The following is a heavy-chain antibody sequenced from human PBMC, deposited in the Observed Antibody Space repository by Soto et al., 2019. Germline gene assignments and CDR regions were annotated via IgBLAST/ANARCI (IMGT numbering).Heavy chain of an antibody. CDR3: ARSAADAGDAFDI. CDR2: TRNKANSYTT. Sequence: GGSLRLSCAASGFTFSDHYMDWVRQAPGKGLEWVGRTRNKANSYTTEYAASVKGRFTISRDDSKNSLYLQMNSLKTEDTAVYYCARSAADAGDAFDIWGQGTMVTVSS. CDR1: GFTFSDHY. V-gene: IGHV3-72*01. J-gene: IGHJ3*02. D-gene: IGHD6-13*01.